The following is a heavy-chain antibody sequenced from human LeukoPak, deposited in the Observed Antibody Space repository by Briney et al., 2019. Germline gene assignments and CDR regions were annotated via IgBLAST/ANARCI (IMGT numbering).Heavy chain of an antibody. CDR1: GGSISSSSYY. Sequence: SETLSLTCTVSGGSISSSSYYWGWIRQPPGKGLEWIGSIYYSGSTYYNPSLKSRVTISVDTSKNQFSLKLSSVTAADTAVYYCARDSLNDYGGNEGEFDYWGQGTLVTVSS. V-gene: IGHV4-39*07. J-gene: IGHJ4*02. CDR3: ARDSLNDYGGNEGEFDY. D-gene: IGHD4-23*01. CDR2: IYYSGST.